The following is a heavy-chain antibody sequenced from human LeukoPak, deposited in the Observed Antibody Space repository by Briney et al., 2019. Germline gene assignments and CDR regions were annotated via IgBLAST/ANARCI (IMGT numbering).Heavy chain of an antibody. CDR2: IKEDGSEK. CDR1: GATFSSYW. Sequence: GGSLRLSCAVSGATFSSYWMSWICQAPGKGLEWVANIKEDGSEKYYVDSVKGRFTISRDNAKNSLYLQMNSLRAEDTAVYYCARDISGPDSWGQGTLVTVSS. CDR3: ARDISGPDS. V-gene: IGHV3-7*01. J-gene: IGHJ4*02. D-gene: IGHD6-19*01.